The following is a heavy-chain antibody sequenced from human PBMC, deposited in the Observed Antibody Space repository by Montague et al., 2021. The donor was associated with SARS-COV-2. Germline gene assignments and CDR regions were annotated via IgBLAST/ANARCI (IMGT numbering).Heavy chain of an antibody. CDR2: VNPDEKEK. CDR1: GFSFSNSW. D-gene: IGHD4-17*01. Sequence: SLRLSCAVSGFSFSNSWMSWVRQAPGKGLEWVANVNPDEKEKKYVDSVEGRFTTSRDNTRNSLYLQMNTLGVEDTAVYYCARDPHYGALDYWGQGTLVTVSS. J-gene: IGHJ4*02. V-gene: IGHV3-7*01. CDR3: ARDPHYGALDY.